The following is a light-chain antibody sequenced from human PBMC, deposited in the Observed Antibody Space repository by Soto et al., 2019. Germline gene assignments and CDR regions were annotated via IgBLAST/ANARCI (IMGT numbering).Light chain of an antibody. V-gene: IGLV2-14*01. CDR3: SSYTVSSNYV. CDR2: DVT. CDR1: SSDIGGYTY. Sequence: QSVLTQPASVSGSPGQSITISCTGTSSDIGGYTYVSWYQQHPGKAPKLMIFDVTNRPSGVSNRFSGSKSGNTASLTISGLQADDEADYYCSSYTVSSNYVFGTGTKVTVL. J-gene: IGLJ1*01.